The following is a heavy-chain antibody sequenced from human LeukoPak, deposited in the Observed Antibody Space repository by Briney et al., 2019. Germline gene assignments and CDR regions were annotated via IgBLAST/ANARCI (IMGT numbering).Heavy chain of an antibody. CDR1: GFTFSNYA. CDR2: ISFDGSDE. CDR3: AKSGGVGANFDFDY. V-gene: IGHV3-30-3*02. Sequence: GGSLRLSCAASGFTFSNYAIQWVRQAPGKGLEWVAVISFDGSDEYYADSVKGRFTISRDNSKNTVYLQMNSLRAEDTAMYYCAKSGGVGANFDFDYWGQGPLVTVSS. J-gene: IGHJ4*02. D-gene: IGHD1-26*01.